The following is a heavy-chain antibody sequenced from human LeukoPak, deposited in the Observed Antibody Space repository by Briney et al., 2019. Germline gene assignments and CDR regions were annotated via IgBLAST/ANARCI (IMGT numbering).Heavy chain of an antibody. V-gene: IGHV4-59*01. J-gene: IGHJ4*02. CDR2: IYYTGYT. Sequence: SETLSLTCTVSGGSISSYYWSWIRQPPGKGLEWIGYIYYTGYTNYNPSLKSRVTISVGTSKKQFSLKLNSVTAPDTAVYYCARDYYDSSGTRFDYWGQGTLVTVSS. CDR3: ARDYYDSSGTRFDY. CDR1: GGSISSYY. D-gene: IGHD3-22*01.